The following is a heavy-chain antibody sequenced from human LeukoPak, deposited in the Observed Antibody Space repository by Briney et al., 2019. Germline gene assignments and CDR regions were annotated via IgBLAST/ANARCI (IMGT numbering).Heavy chain of an antibody. V-gene: IGHV3-23*01. Sequence: GGSLRLSCTTSGFTFSSFAMTWVRQAPGKGLDWVSAIGGSGGATYYGKSVKGRFIIPRDNSKNTLYLQMNSLRAEDTAVYYCAKAAKRANYYGMDVWGQGTTVTVSS. J-gene: IGHJ6*02. CDR2: IGGSGGAT. CDR1: GFTFSSFA. CDR3: AKAAKRANYYGMDV. D-gene: IGHD3-10*01.